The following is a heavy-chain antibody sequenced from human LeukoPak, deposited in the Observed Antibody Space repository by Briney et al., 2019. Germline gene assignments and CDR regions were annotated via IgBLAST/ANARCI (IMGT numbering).Heavy chain of an antibody. CDR1: GFTFSSYD. CDR2: ISGSGGST. Sequence: PGGSLRLSCAASGFTFSSYDMSWVRQAPGKGLEWVSAISGSGGSTYYADSVKGRFTISRDNSKNTLYLQMNSLRAEDTAVYYCAKDHEWLPQFGDYWGQGTLVTVSS. V-gene: IGHV3-23*01. J-gene: IGHJ4*02. D-gene: IGHD5-12*01. CDR3: AKDHEWLPQFGDY.